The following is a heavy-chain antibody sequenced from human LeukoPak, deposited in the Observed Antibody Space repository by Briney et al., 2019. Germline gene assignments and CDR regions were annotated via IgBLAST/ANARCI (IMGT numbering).Heavy chain of an antibody. J-gene: IGHJ4*02. D-gene: IGHD3-3*01. CDR1: GGSFSGYF. Sequence: SETLSLTCAVYGGSFSGYFWSWIRQPPGKALEWIGEINHSGSTNYNPSLKSRVTISVDTSKTQFSLKLYSVTAADTAVYYCARDRFWSXXXPFDHWGQGTLVTVSS. CDR3: ARDRFWSXXXPFDH. CDR2: INHSGST. V-gene: IGHV4-34*01.